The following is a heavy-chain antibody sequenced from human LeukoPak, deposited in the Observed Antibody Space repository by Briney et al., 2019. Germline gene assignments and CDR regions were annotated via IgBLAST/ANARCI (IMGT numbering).Heavy chain of an antibody. D-gene: IGHD4-23*01. V-gene: IGHV3-66*01. CDR1: GFTVSDNF. CDR3: ARERTTTVVRYGMDV. J-gene: IGHJ6*02. Sequence: GGSLRLSCAASGFTVSDNFLTWVRQAPGQGLEWVSVIYTGGNTYYADSVKGRFTISRDNSQNTLSLQMNSLRAEDTAMYYCARERTTTVVRYGMDVWGQGTTVTVSS. CDR2: IYTGGNT.